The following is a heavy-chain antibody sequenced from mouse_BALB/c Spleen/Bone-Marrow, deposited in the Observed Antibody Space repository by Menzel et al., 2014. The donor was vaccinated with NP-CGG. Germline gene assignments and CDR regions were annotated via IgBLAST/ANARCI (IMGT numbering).Heavy chain of an antibody. V-gene: IGHV5-12*02. CDR3: ARGFYYRPFAY. CDR2: ISNGGGSP. CDR1: GFTFSDYY. J-gene: IGHJ3*01. D-gene: IGHD2-14*01. Sequence: VLLVESWGCLVQPGGALKLSCATSGFTFSDYYMYWVRQTPEKRLAWVSYISNGGGSPYYPDTVQRRFTISRDNAKNPLYLQMSRLKYEDIAMYYCARGFYYRPFAYWGQGILVNGSA.